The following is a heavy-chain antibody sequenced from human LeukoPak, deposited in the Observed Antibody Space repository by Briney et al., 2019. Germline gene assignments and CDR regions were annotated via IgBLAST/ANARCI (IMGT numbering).Heavy chain of an antibody. CDR3: ARKKGYCSGGSCPIRPFDY. CDR1: GGSISSYY. J-gene: IGHJ4*02. V-gene: IGHV4-4*07. D-gene: IGHD2-15*01. CDR2: IYTSGST. Sequence: SETLSLTCTVSGGSISSYYWSWIRQPAGKGLEWIGRIYTSGSTNYNPSLKSRVTISVDTSKNQFSLKLSSVTAADTAVYYCARKKGYCSGGSCPIRPFDYWGQGTLVTVSS.